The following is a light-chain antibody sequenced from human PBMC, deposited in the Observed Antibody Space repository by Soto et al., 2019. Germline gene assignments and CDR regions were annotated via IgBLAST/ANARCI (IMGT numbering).Light chain of an antibody. V-gene: IGKV3-15*01. CDR2: GAS. J-gene: IGKJ1*01. CDR3: QQYSNWWS. CDR1: QSINSN. Sequence: ERVMTQSAATLSVSPGERATLSCRASQSINSNLAWYQQKPGQAPRLLIYGASTRATGVPARFSGSGSGTEFTLTISSLQSEDFAVYYCQQYSNWWSFGQGTKVDIK.